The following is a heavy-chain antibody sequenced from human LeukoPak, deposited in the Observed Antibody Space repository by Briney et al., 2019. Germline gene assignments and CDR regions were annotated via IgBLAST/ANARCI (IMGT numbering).Heavy chain of an antibody. CDR3: ARDTATIYGDSDPNWFDP. J-gene: IGHJ5*02. V-gene: IGHV1-69*05. CDR1: GGTFSSYA. D-gene: IGHD4-17*01. Sequence: SVKVSCKASGGTFSSYAIRWVRQAPGQGLEWMERIIPIFGTANYAQKFQGRVTITTDESTSTAYMELSSLRSEDTAVYYCARDTATIYGDSDPNWFDPWGQGTLVTVSS. CDR2: IIPIFGTA.